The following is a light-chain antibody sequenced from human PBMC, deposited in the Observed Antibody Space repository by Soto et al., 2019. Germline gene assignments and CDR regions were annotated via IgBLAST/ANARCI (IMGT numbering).Light chain of an antibody. V-gene: IGLV2-14*01. CDR2: DVS. CDR3: SSYTSSSTPVV. Sequence: QSALTQPASVSGSPGQSITISCTGTSSDVGGYNYVSWYQQHPGKAPKLMIYDVSNRPSGVSNRFSGSKSGNTASLTISGLQADDEADYYFSSYTSSSTPVVFGGGTKLTVL. J-gene: IGLJ2*01. CDR1: SSDVGGYNY.